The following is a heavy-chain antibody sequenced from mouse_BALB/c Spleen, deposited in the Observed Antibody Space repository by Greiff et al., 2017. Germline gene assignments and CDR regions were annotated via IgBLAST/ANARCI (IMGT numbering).Heavy chain of an antibody. CDR3: ARDNYGSSYPAYYAMDY. CDR1: GFTFTDYY. D-gene: IGHD1-1*01. CDR2: IRNKANGYTT. Sequence: VQLKESGGGLVQPGGSLRLSCATSGFTFTDYYMSWVRKPPGKALEWLGFIRNKANGYTTEYSASVKGRFTISRDNSQSILYLQMNTLRAEDSATYYCARDNYGSSYPAYYAMDYWGQGTTVTGSS. V-gene: IGHV7-3*02. J-gene: IGHJ4*01.